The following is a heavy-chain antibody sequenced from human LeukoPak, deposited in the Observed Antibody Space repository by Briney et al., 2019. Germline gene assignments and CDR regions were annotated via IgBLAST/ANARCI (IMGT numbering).Heavy chain of an antibody. CDR2: ISAGGGRI. CDR1: RFSFTNYP. D-gene: IGHD1-26*01. CDR3: AKVGGWEKLLENFDY. Sequence: GGCPRLSCAPSRFSFTNYPMSCVRHAPGPRLETVSGISAGGGRIFYADSVKGRFNISRDNSKNTLYLQMNSLRAEDTAAYYCAKVGGWEKLLENFDYWGQGTLVTVSS. J-gene: IGHJ4*02. V-gene: IGHV3-23*01.